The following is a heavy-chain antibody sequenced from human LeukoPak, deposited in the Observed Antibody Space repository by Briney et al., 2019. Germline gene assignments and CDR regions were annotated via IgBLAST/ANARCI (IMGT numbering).Heavy chain of an antibody. V-gene: IGHV3-15*01. CDR2: IRTKSEGATT. CDR3: VKRWFDP. CDR1: GFTFSDFW. Sequence: GGSLRLSCAASGFTFSDFWMIWVRQAPGRGLEWVGHIRTKSEGATTQYAAPVKGRFTVSRDDSINTVYLQMDSLQSDDTAVYYCVKRWFDPWGQGALVTVSS. J-gene: IGHJ5*02.